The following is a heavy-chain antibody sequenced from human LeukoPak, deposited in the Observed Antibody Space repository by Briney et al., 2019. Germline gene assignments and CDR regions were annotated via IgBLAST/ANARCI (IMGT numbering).Heavy chain of an antibody. Sequence: SVKVSCKASGGTSSSYAISWVRQAPGQGLEWMGGIIPIFGTANYAQKFQGRVTITADESTSTAYMELSSLRSEDTAVYYCAMTQYVVDWFDPWGQGTLVTVSS. CDR3: AMTQYVVDWFDP. CDR1: GGTSSSYA. V-gene: IGHV1-69*13. J-gene: IGHJ5*02. D-gene: IGHD4-11*01. CDR2: IIPIFGTA.